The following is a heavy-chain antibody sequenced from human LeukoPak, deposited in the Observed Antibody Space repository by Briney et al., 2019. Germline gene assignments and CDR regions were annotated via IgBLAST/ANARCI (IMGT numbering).Heavy chain of an antibody. J-gene: IGHJ4*02. CDR1: GSSFANYW. CDR2: FYPADSDT. V-gene: IGHV5-51*01. Sequence: GGSLQISCKGSGSSFANYWIAGVRPMPGKGLEWMGIFYPADSDTRYSPSFQGQVTFSADKSISTAYLQWSSLKASDTAMYYCAKYLSDSSAYLDYWGQGTLVTVSS. D-gene: IGHD3-22*01. CDR3: AKYLSDSSAYLDY.